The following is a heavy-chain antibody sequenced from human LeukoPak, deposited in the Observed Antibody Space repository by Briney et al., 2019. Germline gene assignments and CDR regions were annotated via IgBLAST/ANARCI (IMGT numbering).Heavy chain of an antibody. CDR1: TGSLNSYF. Sequence: SETLSLTCTVSTGSLNSYFWTWFRQPAGKGLEWIGRVSGTGTAYSNPSLESRVIISLDTSRNQFSLKLMSVTAADTAVYYCARGKELTGTSGHYSFDFWGQGTLVSVSS. CDR2: VSGTGTA. D-gene: IGHD1-7*01. V-gene: IGHV4-4*07. CDR3: ARGKELTGTSGHYSFDF. J-gene: IGHJ4*02.